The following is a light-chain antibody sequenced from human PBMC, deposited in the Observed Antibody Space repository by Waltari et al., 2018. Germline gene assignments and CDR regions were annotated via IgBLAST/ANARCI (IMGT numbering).Light chain of an antibody. CDR1: QSLNNY. V-gene: IGKV1-39*01. Sequence: DIQLTQSPSSLSASIGDRVIITCRASQSLNNYLNWYQLVPGKATNRLSYGASSVHSGVPSRFSGSGSGTDFTLTISGLQPEDFATYSCQQGYGNPITFGGGTRVDIK. CDR3: QQGYGNPIT. J-gene: IGKJ4*01. CDR2: GAS.